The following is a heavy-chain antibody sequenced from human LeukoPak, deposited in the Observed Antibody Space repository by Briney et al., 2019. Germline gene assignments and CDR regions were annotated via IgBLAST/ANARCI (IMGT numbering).Heavy chain of an antibody. CDR3: ARDRTSVIYGAYFDY. J-gene: IGHJ4*02. CDR1: GGSITSSGW. D-gene: IGHD2-21*01. CDR2: IYHSGST. V-gene: IGHV4-4*02. Sequence: SETLSLTCAVSGGSITSSGWWSWVRQPPGRGLEWIGDIYHSGSTNYNPSLKSRVTISVDKSKNQFSLKLNSVTAADTAVYYCARDRTSVIYGAYFDYWGQGTLVTVSS.